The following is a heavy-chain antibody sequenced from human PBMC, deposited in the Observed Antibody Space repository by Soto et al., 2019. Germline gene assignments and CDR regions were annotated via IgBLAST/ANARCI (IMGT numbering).Heavy chain of an antibody. CDR1: GGTLSSYG. CDR2: IIPMFGIT. J-gene: IGHJ4*02. V-gene: IGHV1-69*12. D-gene: IGHD1-26*01. Sequence: QVQLVQSGAEVKRPGSSVKVSCNVSGGTLSSYGFNWVRQAPGQGLEWMGGIIPMFGITNHNQKFQDRITISANASINTAYMELRSLGAYYTVIYYCALDLGSGLVNWGQGTLLTVSS. CDR3: ALDLGSGLVN.